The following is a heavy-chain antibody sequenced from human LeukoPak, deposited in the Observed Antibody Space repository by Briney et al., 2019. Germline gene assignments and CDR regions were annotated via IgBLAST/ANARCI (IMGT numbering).Heavy chain of an antibody. J-gene: IGHJ4*02. CDR2: IGTTSIA. Sequence: PGGSLRLSCAAPGFCFDGPVMSSVRQTPGKRLEWVASIGTTSIAYYPGSLKCRFIISRDNSDSTVYLQMNGLRVGDAAIYYCAKYTSGTAWAEDFWGQGTVVTVSS. CDR1: GFCFDGPV. V-gene: IGHV3-23*01. CDR3: AKYTSGTAWAEDF. D-gene: IGHD3-10*01.